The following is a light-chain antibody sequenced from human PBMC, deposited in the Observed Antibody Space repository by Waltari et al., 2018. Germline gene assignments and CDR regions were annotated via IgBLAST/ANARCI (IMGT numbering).Light chain of an antibody. CDR2: AAS. CDR1: QDISNY. CDR3: LQHHTYPLT. J-gene: IGKJ4*01. Sequence: DIQMTQSPSAMSASVGDRVTITCRANQDISNYLAWFQQKAGTVPKRLIYAASDLQSGVPSRFSGSGSGTEFTLTISNLQPEDVATYYCLQHHTYPLTFGGGTKVEI. V-gene: IGKV1-17*03.